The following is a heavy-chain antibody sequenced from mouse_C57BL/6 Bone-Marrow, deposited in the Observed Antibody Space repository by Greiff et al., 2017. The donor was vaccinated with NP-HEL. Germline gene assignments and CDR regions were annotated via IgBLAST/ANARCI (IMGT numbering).Heavy chain of an antibody. D-gene: IGHD2-2*01. J-gene: IGHJ4*01. Sequence: DVMLVESGGDLVKPGGSLKLSCAASGFTFSSYGMSWVRQTPDKRLEWVATISSGGSYTYYPDSVKGRFTISRDNAKNTLYLQMSSLKSEDTAMYYCARQHYYGYYYAMDYWGQGTSVTVSS. CDR2: ISSGGSYT. CDR1: GFTFSSYG. V-gene: IGHV5-6*02. CDR3: ARQHYYGYYYAMDY.